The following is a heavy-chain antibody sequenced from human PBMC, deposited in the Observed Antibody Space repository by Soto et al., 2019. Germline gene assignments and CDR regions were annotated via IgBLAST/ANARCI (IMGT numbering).Heavy chain of an antibody. CDR1: GYTFTGYA. CDR2: INPGNGNT. V-gene: IGHV1-3*01. Sequence: QVHLVQSGAEVKKPGASVRLSCKASGYTFTGYAMHWVRQAPGQSLEWMGWINPGNGNTKYSQKLEGRVTITRDTSATTAYMDLISLTSEDTAVYYCARGFRGLSAVIVFYSGMDVWGQGTTVTVSS. CDR3: ARGFRGLSAVIVFYSGMDV. D-gene: IGHD3-16*02. J-gene: IGHJ6*02.